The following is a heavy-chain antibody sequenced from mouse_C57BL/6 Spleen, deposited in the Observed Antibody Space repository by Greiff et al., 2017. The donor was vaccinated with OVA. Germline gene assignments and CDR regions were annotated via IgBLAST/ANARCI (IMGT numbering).Heavy chain of an antibody. CDR2: ILPGSGST. CDR3: TRGVYNGSSPY. Sequence: QVQLQQSGAELMKPGASVTLSCKATGYTFTGYWIEWVKQRPGHGLEWIGEILPGSGSTNYNEKFMGKATFTAATSSNTAYMQLSSLTPEDTAIDCRTRGVYNGSSPYWGQGTLVTVSA. D-gene: IGHD1-1*01. J-gene: IGHJ3*01. V-gene: IGHV1-9*01. CDR1: GYTFTGYW.